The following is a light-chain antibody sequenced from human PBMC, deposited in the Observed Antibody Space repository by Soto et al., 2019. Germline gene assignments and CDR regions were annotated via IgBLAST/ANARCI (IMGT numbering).Light chain of an antibody. CDR2: AAS. CDR1: QSISSY. V-gene: IGKV1-39*01. CDR3: QHYNSYSEA. J-gene: IGKJ1*01. Sequence: DIQLTQSPSSLSASVGDRVTITGRASQSISSYLDWYQQKPGKAPNLLIYAASSLQSGVPSRFSGSGSGTDFTLTISSLQPEDFATYYCQHYNSYSEAFGQGTKVDIK.